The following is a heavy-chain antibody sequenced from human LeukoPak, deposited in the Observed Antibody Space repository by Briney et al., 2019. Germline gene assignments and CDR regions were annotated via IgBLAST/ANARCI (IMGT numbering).Heavy chain of an antibody. Sequence: PSETLSLTCTVSGGSISSYYWSWIRQPPGKGLEWIGYVYYSGTTNYNPSLKSRVTISVDTSKNQFSLKLSSVTAADTAVYYCVREFLDAYDVWGQGTMVFVSS. J-gene: IGHJ3*01. V-gene: IGHV4-59*12. CDR2: VYYSGTT. CDR1: GGSISSYY. CDR3: VREFLDAYDV.